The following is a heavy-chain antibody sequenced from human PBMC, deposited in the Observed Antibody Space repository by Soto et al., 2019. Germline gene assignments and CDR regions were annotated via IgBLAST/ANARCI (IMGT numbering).Heavy chain of an antibody. J-gene: IGHJ4*02. CDR3: AKDYYGSGSYYNGENYFDY. D-gene: IGHD3-10*01. Sequence: GGSLRLSCAASGFTFSSYAMSWVRQAPGKGLEWVSAISGSGGSTYYTDSVKGRFTISRDNSKNTLYLQMNSLRAEDTAVYYCAKDYYGSGSYYNGENYFDYWGQGTLVTVSS. CDR2: ISGSGGST. CDR1: GFTFSSYA. V-gene: IGHV3-23*01.